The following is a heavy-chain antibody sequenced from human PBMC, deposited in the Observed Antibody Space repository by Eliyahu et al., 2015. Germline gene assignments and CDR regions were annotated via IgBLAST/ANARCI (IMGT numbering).Heavy chain of an antibody. CDR3: ASRADRGYDYVWGSPSTVDDAFDI. CDR2: IIPIFGTA. Sequence: QVQLVQSGAEVKKPGSSVKVSCKASXGTFSSYAISWVRXAPGQGLEXMGGIIPIFGTANYAQKFQGRVTITADKSTSTAYMELSSLRSEDTAVYYCASRADRGYDYVWGSPSTVDDAFDIWGQGTMVTVSS. D-gene: IGHD3-16*01. CDR1: XGTFSSYA. V-gene: IGHV1-69*06. J-gene: IGHJ3*02.